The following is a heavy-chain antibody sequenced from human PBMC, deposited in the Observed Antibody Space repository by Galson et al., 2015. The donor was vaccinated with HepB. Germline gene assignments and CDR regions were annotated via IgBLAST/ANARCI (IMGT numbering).Heavy chain of an antibody. CDR2: TYYRSKWYN. V-gene: IGHV6-1*01. Sequence: CAISGDSVSSNSAAWNWIRQSPSRGLEWLGRTYYRSKWYNDYAVSVKSRITINPDTSKNQFSLQLNSVTPEDTAVYYCARDETGRLGELLFGPNYYYYGMDVWGQGTTVTVSS. CDR1: GDSVSSNSAA. CDR3: ARDETGRLGELLFGPNYYYYGMDV. J-gene: IGHJ6*02. D-gene: IGHD3-10*01.